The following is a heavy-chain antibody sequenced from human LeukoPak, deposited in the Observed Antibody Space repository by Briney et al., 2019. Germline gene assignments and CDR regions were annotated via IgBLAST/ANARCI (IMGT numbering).Heavy chain of an antibody. D-gene: IGHD3-10*01. CDR3: ARDSSGGITMVRGVPPPFDY. J-gene: IGHJ4*02. Sequence: SETLSLTCTVSGGSISSSSYYWGWIRQAPGKGLEWIGSIYYSGSTYYNPSLKSRVTISVDTSKNQFSLKLSSVTAADTAVYYCARDSSGGITMVRGVPPPFDYWGQGTLVTVSS. CDR1: GGSISSSSYY. V-gene: IGHV4-39*07. CDR2: IYYSGST.